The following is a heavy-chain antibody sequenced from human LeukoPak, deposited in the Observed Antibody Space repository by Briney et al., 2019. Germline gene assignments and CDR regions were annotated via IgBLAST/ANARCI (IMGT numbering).Heavy chain of an antibody. CDR2: ISSDSSSI. CDR3: ARSFYSSGSYYKHGMDV. J-gene: IGHJ6*02. Sequence: GVSLRLSCAASGFTFSTYSINWVRQAPGKGLEWVSYISSDSSSIYYADSVKGRFTISRDNAKNSLYLKMNSLRDEDAAVYYCARSFYSSGSYYKHGMDVWGQGTTVTVS. V-gene: IGHV3-48*02. D-gene: IGHD3-10*01. CDR1: GFTFSTYS.